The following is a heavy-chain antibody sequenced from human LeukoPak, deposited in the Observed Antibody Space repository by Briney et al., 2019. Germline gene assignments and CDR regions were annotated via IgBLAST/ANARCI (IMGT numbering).Heavy chain of an antibody. Sequence: GGSLRLSFAASGFSFSDSGMHWVRQAPGRGPEYVAGIWFDESSQYYADSVKGRFTISRDNSRNTVFLQMNSVRVEDTAVYYCARAGGYCSGGSCIPNAFDIWGQGTMVTVSS. J-gene: IGHJ3*02. CDR2: IWFDESSQ. V-gene: IGHV3-33*08. CDR3: ARAGGYCSGGSCIPNAFDI. CDR1: GFSFSDSG. D-gene: IGHD2-15*01.